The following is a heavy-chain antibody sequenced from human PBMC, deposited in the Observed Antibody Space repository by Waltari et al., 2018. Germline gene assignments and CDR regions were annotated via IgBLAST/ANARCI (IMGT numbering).Heavy chain of an antibody. CDR1: GYSFTSYW. V-gene: IGHV5-51*01. CDR2: IYPGDSDT. J-gene: IGHJ6*03. D-gene: IGHD3-10*01. Sequence: EVQLVQSGAEAKEHGEALKIYCKGSGYSFTSYWNGRVRQMPGQGLELEGVIYPGDSDTRYSPSFQGQVTISADKSISTAYLQWSSLKASDTAMYYCARQGSSTAMDVWGKGTTVTVSS. CDR3: ARQGSSTAMDV.